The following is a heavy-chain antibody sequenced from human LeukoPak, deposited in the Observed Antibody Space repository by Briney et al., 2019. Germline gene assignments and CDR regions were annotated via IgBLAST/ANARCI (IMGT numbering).Heavy chain of an antibody. Sequence: SETLSLTCAVYGGSFSGYYWSWIRQPPGKGLEWIGEINYIGSTNYNPSLKSRVTISVDTSKNRFSLKLSSVTAADTAVYYCASGPPQVDIVVVPAARGIDYWGQGTLVTVSS. J-gene: IGHJ4*02. CDR3: ASGPPQVDIVVVPAARGIDY. D-gene: IGHD2-2*01. CDR2: INYIGST. V-gene: IGHV4-34*01. CDR1: GGSFSGYY.